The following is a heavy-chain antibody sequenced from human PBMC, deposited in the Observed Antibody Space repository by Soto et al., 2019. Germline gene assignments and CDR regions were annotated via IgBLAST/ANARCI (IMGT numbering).Heavy chain of an antibody. D-gene: IGHD5-12*01. V-gene: IGHV4-59*01. CDR3: ARGPQWLRSDNWFDP. CDR2: IHNTGPS. CDR1: GGSISSYY. J-gene: IGHJ5*02. Sequence: QVQLQESGPGSVKPSETLSLTCTVSGGSISSYYWSWLRQPPGKGLQWIGNIHNTGPSTYNPSLKSRGAISLDTSNNQFSLRLTSMTTADTAVYYCARGPQWLRSDNWFDPWGQGTLVTVAS.